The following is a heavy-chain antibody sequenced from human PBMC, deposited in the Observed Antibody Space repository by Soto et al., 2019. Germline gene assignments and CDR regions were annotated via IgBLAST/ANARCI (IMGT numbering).Heavy chain of an antibody. CDR1: GGSFSGYY. Sequence: QVQLQQWGAGLLKPSETLSLTCAVYGGSFSGYYWSWIRQPPGKGLEWIGEINHSGSTNYNPSLKSRVTISVDTSKNQFSLKLSSVTAADTAVYYCARVYWRGWFDTWGQGTLVTVSS. CDR2: INHSGST. J-gene: IGHJ5*02. CDR3: ARVYWRGWFDT. D-gene: IGHD2-8*02. V-gene: IGHV4-34*01.